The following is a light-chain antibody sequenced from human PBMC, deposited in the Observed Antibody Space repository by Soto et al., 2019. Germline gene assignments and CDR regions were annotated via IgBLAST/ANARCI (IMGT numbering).Light chain of an antibody. CDR2: EDI. CDR1: SSDIAGYNF. CDR3: SSYAGSNNLV. J-gene: IGLJ2*01. V-gene: IGLV2-8*01. Sequence: QSALTRPPSASGSPGQSVTISCTGTSSDIAGYNFVSWYQLHPGKAPKLMIYEDIKRPSGVPDRFSGSKSGNTASLTVSGLQPEDEADYYCSSYAGSNNLVFGGGTKLTVL.